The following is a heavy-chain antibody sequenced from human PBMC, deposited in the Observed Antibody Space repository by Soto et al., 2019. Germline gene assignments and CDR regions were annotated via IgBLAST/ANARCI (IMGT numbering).Heavy chain of an antibody. CDR3: ARDFGIVVVPAATPAGGWFDP. D-gene: IGHD2-2*01. CDR2: INTYNGNT. J-gene: IGHJ5*02. CDR1: GYTFTNYG. Sequence: ASVKVSCKASGYTFTNYGISWVRQAPGQGLEWMGWINTYNGNTNHAQKLQGRVTMTTDTSTSTAYMELRSLRSDDTAVYYCARDFGIVVVPAATPAGGWFDPWG. V-gene: IGHV1-18*01.